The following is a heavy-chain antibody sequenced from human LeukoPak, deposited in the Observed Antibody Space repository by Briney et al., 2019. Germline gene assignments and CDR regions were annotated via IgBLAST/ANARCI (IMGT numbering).Heavy chain of an antibody. CDR2: IYYSGST. CDR1: GGSISSYY. V-gene: IGHV4-59*01. Sequence: SETLSLTCTVSGGSISSYYWSWIRQPPGKGLEWIGYIYYSGSTNYNPSLKSRVTISVDTSKNQFSLKLSSVTAADTAVYYCARALKWEPPLDIWGQGTMVTVSS. D-gene: IGHD1-26*01. J-gene: IGHJ3*02. CDR3: ARALKWEPPLDI.